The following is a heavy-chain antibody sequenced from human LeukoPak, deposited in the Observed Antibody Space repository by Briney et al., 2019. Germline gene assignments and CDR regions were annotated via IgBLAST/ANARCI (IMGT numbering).Heavy chain of an antibody. D-gene: IGHD3-10*01. CDR3: ARDDSGAHAFDF. CDR1: GFTVSSNY. V-gene: IGHV3-66*01. Sequence: GGSLRLSCAASGFTVSSNYMSWVRQAPGKGLEWVSIIYSGGSTYYADSVKGRFTISRDNSKNTLYLQMNSLRVEDTAVYYCARDDSGAHAFDFWGQGTMVTVSS. J-gene: IGHJ3*01. CDR2: IYSGGST.